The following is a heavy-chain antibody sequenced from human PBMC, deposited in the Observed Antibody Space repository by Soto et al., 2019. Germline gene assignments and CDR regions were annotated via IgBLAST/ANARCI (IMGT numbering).Heavy chain of an antibody. Sequence: QVQLQESGPGLVKPSETLSLTCTVSGGSISSYYWSWIRQPPGKGLEWIGYIYYSGSTNYNPSLKSRVTISVDTSKNQFSLKLSSVTAADTAVYYCARNIVSIAARQDYYYYMDVWGKGTTVTVSS. CDR3: ARNIVSIAARQDYYYYMDV. V-gene: IGHV4-59*01. CDR1: GGSISSYY. CDR2: IYYSGST. J-gene: IGHJ6*03. D-gene: IGHD6-6*01.